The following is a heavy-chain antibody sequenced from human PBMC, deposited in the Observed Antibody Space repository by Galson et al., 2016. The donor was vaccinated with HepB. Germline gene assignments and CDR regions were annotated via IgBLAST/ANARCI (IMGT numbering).Heavy chain of an antibody. J-gene: IGHJ6*03. CDR3: AKDSRRSTFGVLIHGLFSYMDV. CDR2: ISGSGGRT. D-gene: IGHD3-3*01. Sequence: SLRLSCAASGFTFNNYAMNWVRQAPGKGLGWVSGISGSGGRTYYSDSVRGRFTISRDNSKNTLYLQMNSLKAGDTAIYYCAKDSRRSTFGVLIHGLFSYMDVWGKGTTVTVSS. V-gene: IGHV3-23*01. CDR1: GFTFNNYA.